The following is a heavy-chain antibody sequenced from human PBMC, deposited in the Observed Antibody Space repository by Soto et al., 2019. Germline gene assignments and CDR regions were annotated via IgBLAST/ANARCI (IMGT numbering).Heavy chain of an antibody. D-gene: IGHD1-26*01. J-gene: IGHJ4*02. V-gene: IGHV3-33*01. CDR1: GFTFSGLG. Sequence: QVQLVESGGGVVQPGRSLRLSCAASGFTFSGLGMHWVRQAPGKGLEWVAVIRYDGSNIYSADAVKGRFTISRDNSKDTLYLQMNSLRADDTSVYYCARDGVGHTTFFGYFVYWVQGTLVTFSS. CDR3: ARDGVGHTTFFGYFVY. CDR2: IRYDGSNI.